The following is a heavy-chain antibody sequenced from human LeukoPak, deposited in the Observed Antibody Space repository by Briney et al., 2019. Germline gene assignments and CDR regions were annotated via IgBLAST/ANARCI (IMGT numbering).Heavy chain of an antibody. CDR3: VKGSSGY. CDR2: ISSNGGST. CDR1: DFTFTSAW. D-gene: IGHD6-13*01. Sequence: PGGSLRLSCAASDFTFTSAWMNWVRQAPGKGLEYVSAISSNGGSTYYADSVKGRFTISRDNSKNTLYLQMSSLRAEDTAVYYCVKGSSGYWGQGTLVTVSS. J-gene: IGHJ4*02. V-gene: IGHV3-64D*06.